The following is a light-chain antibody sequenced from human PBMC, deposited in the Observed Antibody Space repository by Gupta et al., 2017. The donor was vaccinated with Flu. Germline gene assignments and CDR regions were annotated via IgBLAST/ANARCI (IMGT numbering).Light chain of an antibody. CDR3: QNYDDEPWT. V-gene: IGKV1-27*01. CDR1: QDILNF. CDR2: AAS. J-gene: IGKJ1*01. Sequence: DILMTQSPSSLSSSVGDRVSITCRASQDILNFVGWYHQKGGDAPKLLIYAASSLHSGAPSRFSGSGSGTNFTLTVDFLQPEDVGTYYCQNYDDEPWTFGQGTKVEI.